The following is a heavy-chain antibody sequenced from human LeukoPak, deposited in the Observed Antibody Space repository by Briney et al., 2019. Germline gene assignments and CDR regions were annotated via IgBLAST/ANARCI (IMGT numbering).Heavy chain of an antibody. V-gene: IGHV3-33*01. CDR1: GFTFSSYG. CDR3: ARDNQPYCSSTSCYAGAHWFDP. J-gene: IGHJ5*02. Sequence: GGSLRLSCAASGFTFSSYGVHWVRQAPGKGLEWVAVIWYDGSNKYYADSVKGRFTISRDNSKNTLYLQMNSLRAEDTAVYYCARDNQPYCSSTSCYAGAHWFDPWGQGTLVTVSS. CDR2: IWYDGSNK. D-gene: IGHD2-2*01.